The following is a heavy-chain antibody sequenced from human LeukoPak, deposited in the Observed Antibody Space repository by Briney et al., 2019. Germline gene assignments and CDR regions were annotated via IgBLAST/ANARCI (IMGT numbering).Heavy chain of an antibody. D-gene: IGHD5-18*01. Sequence: GESLKISCKGSGYSFTSYWIGWVRQMPGKGLEWMGIIYPGDSDTRYSPSFQGQVTISADKSISTAYLQWSSLKASDTAMYYCARGGARSYGYLYFDYWGQGTLVTVSS. CDR2: IYPGDSDT. J-gene: IGHJ4*02. CDR3: ARGGARSYGYLYFDY. CDR1: GYSFTSYW. V-gene: IGHV5-51*01.